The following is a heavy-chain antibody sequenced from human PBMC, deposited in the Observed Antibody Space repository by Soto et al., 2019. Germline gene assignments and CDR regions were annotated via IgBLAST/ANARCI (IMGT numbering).Heavy chain of an antibody. J-gene: IGHJ4*02. CDR1: GFTFSSYA. V-gene: IGHV3-23*01. Sequence: EVQLLESGGGLVPPGGSLRLSCAASGFTFSSYAMSWVRQDPGKGLEWVSAISGNGVTTYYADSVKGRFTISRDNSKNTLYLQMNSLRAEDTAVYYCAKERYCSGGSCFSDFWGQGTLVTASS. CDR3: AKERYCSGGSCFSDF. D-gene: IGHD2-15*01. CDR2: ISGNGVTT.